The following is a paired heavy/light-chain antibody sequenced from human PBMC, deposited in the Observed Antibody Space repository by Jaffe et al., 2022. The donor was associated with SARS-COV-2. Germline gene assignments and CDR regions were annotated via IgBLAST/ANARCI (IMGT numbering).Light chain of an antibody. CDR3: SSYTSSSTVV. CDR1: SSDVGGYNY. CDR2: EVS. J-gene: IGLJ2*01. Sequence: QSALTQPASVSGSPGQSITISCTGTSSDVGGYNYVSWYQQHPGKAPKLMIYEVSNRPSGVPDRFSGSKSGNTASLTISGLQAEDEADYYCSSYTSSSTVVFGGGTKLTVL. V-gene: IGLV2-14*01.
Heavy chain of an antibody. Sequence: QVQLVESGGGVVQPGRSLRLSCAASGFTFSSYAMHWVRQAPGKGLEWVAVISYDGSNKYYADSVKGRFTISRDNSKNTLYLQMNSLRAEDTAVYYCARDRRWRDWEYSSSWYFKYWGQGTLVTVSS. CDR3: ARDRRWRDWEYSSSWYFKY. J-gene: IGHJ1*01. D-gene: IGHD6-13*01. CDR1: GFTFSSYA. CDR2: ISYDGSNK. V-gene: IGHV3-30-3*01.